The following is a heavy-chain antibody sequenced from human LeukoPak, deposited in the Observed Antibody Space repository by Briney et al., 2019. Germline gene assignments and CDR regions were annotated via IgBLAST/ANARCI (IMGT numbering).Heavy chain of an antibody. J-gene: IGHJ4*02. CDR1: GFTFSSYA. CDR2: ISGSGGST. CDR3: AKDPGYSSSWYWSY. V-gene: IGHV3-23*01. Sequence: PGGSLRLSCAASGFTFSSYAMSWVRQAPGKGLEWVSAISGSGGSTYYADSVKGRFTISRDNSKNTLYLQMNSLRAEDTAVYYCAKDPGYSSSWYWSYWGQGTLVTVSS. D-gene: IGHD6-13*01.